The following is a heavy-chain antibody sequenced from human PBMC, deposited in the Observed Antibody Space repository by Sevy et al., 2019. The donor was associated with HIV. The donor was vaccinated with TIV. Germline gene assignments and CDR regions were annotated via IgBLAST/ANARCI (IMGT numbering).Heavy chain of an antibody. Sequence: GGSLRLSCAASGFTVSSNYMSWVRQAPGKGLEWVSVIYSGGSTYYADSVKGRFTISRDNSKNTLYLQMNSLRAEDTAVYYCARVTILSVRKDTAMVAFDYWGQRTLVTVSS. CDR1: GFTVSSNY. V-gene: IGHV3-53*01. J-gene: IGHJ4*02. CDR3: ARVTILSVRKDTAMVAFDY. D-gene: IGHD5-18*01. CDR2: IYSGGST.